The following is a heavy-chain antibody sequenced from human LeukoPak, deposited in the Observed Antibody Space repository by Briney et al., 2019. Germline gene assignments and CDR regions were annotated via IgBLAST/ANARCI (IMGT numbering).Heavy chain of an antibody. V-gene: IGHV3-48*02. CDR1: GFTFSSYS. J-gene: IGHJ4*02. CDR3: ARDPYSGGWYPYYFDY. D-gene: IGHD6-19*01. CDR2: ISSSSSTI. Sequence: GGSLRLSCAASGFTFSSYSMNWVRQAPGKGLEWVSYISSSSSTIYYADSVKGRFTISRDNAKNSLYLQMNSLRDEDTAVYYCARDPYSGGWYPYYFDYWGQGTLVTVSS.